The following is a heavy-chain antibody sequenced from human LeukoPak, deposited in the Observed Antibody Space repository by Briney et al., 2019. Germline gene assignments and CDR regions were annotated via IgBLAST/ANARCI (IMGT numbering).Heavy chain of an antibody. J-gene: IGHJ4*02. CDR3: ARALDGYNAFDY. D-gene: IGHD5-24*01. Sequence: ASVKVSCKASGYTFTGYYMHWVRQAPGQGLEWMGWINPNSGGTNYAQKFQGRVTMTRDTSISTAYMELSRLRSDDTAVYYCARALDGYNAFDYWGQGTLVTVSS. CDR2: INPNSGGT. V-gene: IGHV1-2*02. CDR1: GYTFTGYY.